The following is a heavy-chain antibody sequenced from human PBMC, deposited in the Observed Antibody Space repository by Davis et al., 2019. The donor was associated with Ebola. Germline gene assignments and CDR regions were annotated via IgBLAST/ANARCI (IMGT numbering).Heavy chain of an antibody. Sequence: GESLKISCAASGFTFSDYYMSWIRQAPGKGLEWVSYISSSGSTIYYADSVKGRFTISRDNAKNSLYLQMNSLRAEDTAVYYCARDLYGDYLGYYYGMDVWGQGTTVTVSS. J-gene: IGHJ6*02. CDR1: GFTFSDYY. CDR2: ISSSGSTI. D-gene: IGHD4-17*01. CDR3: ARDLYGDYLGYYYGMDV. V-gene: IGHV3-11*04.